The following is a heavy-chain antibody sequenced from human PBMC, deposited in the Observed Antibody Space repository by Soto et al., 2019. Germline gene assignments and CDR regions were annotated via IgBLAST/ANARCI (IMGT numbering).Heavy chain of an antibody. V-gene: IGHV3-15*01. CDR1: GVTFSSAW. Sequence: GESVGLSCAASGVTFSSAWMRWVRQAPGKGLEWVGRIKGEADGGTTDYAAPVKGRITISRDHSKDTLYLHMNSLKSEDTAVYYCTTGLSNGYYNFDYWGQGT. D-gene: IGHD3-22*01. CDR3: TTGLSNGYYNFDY. J-gene: IGHJ4*02. CDR2: IKGEADGGTT.